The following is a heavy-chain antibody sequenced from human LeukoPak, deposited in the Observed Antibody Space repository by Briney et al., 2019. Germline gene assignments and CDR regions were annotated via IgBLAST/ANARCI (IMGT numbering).Heavy chain of an antibody. V-gene: IGHV4-34*01. CDR2: INHSGST. CDR3: AGTPYRKYRSAHYYYMDV. J-gene: IGHJ6*03. Sequence: PSETLSLTCAVYGGSFSGYYWSWIRQPPGKGLEWIGEINHSGSTNYNPSLKSRVTISVDTSKNQFSLKLSSVTAADTAVYYCAGTPYRKYRSAHYYYMDVWGKGTTVTVSS. CDR1: GGSFSGYY. D-gene: IGHD5-18*01.